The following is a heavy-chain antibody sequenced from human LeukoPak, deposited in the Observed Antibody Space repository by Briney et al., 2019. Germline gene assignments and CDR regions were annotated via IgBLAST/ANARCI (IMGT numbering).Heavy chain of an antibody. CDR1: GGSFSGDY. J-gene: IGHJ6*03. V-gene: IGHV4-34*01. CDR2: INHSGRT. D-gene: IGHD3-10*01. CDR3: ARGSWFGNFFPYYYYMDV. Sequence: PSATLSLTCAVYGGSFSGDYWSWIRQPPGKGLEWIGEINHSGRTNYNPSLRSRVTVSADTSKIQFSLKLNSVTAADTAVYYCARGSWFGNFFPYYYYMDVWGKGTTVTVSS.